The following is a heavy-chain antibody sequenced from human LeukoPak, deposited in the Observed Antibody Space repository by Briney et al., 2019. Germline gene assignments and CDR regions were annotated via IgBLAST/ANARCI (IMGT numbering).Heavy chain of an antibody. J-gene: IGHJ4*02. CDR1: GYTFTSYY. CDR3: AREPHQDYYDSSGYYTYYFDY. D-gene: IGHD3-22*01. Sequence: ASVKVSCKASGYTFTSYYMHWVRQAPGQGLEWMGIINPSGGSTSYAQKFQGRVTMTRNTSISTAYMELSSLRSEDTAVYYCAREPHQDYYDSSGYYTYYFDYWGQGTLVTVSS. CDR2: INPSGGST. V-gene: IGHV1-46*01.